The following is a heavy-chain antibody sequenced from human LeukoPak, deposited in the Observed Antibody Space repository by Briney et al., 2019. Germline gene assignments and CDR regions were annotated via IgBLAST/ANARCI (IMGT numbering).Heavy chain of an antibody. Sequence: SETLSLTCTVSGGSISSYYWSWIRQPPGKGLEWIGYIYYSGSTNYNPSLKSRVTISVDTSKNQFSLKLSSVTAADTAVYYCARGVCSSTSCYRRYYYYYMDVWGKGTTVTVSS. V-gene: IGHV4-59*01. CDR3: ARGVCSSTSCYRRYYYYYMDV. CDR2: IYYSGST. D-gene: IGHD2-2*02. J-gene: IGHJ6*03. CDR1: GGSISSYY.